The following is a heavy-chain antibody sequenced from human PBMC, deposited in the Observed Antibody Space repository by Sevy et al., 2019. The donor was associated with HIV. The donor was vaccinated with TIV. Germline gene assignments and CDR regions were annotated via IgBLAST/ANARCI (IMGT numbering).Heavy chain of an antibody. V-gene: IGHV3-30*18. J-gene: IGHJ3*01. CDR2: ISHDGSVK. CDR3: AKGSRATHSASDF. D-gene: IGHD1-26*01. Sequence: GGSLRLSCPASGFIFANYGMHWVRQAPGKGLEWVAVISHDGSVKYYADSVRGRVTISRDSSKNTVSLQMNSLRFEDTAVYYCAKGSRATHSASDFWGQGTMVTVSS. CDR1: GFIFANYG.